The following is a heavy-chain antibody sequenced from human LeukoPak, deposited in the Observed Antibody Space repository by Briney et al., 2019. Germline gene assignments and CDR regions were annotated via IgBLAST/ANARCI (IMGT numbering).Heavy chain of an antibody. V-gene: IGHV3-23*01. CDR2: ISGSGGGT. J-gene: IGHJ4*02. D-gene: IGHD6-19*01. CDR1: GFTFSSYV. CDR3: AKHAGSGWYSDLDY. Sequence: AGGSLRLSCTASGFTFSSYVMSWVRQAPGKGLEWVSGISGSGGGTFYADPVKGRFTVSRDNPKNTLYLHMNSLRAEDTALYYCAKHAGSGWYSDLDYWGQGTLVTVSS.